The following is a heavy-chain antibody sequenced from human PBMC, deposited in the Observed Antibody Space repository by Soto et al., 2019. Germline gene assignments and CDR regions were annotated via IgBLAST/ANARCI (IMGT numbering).Heavy chain of an antibody. CDR3: ARPLFKYGDFRHFSY. CDR1: GGPMTSGAYY. CDR2: IYYSGGT. V-gene: IGHV4-30-4*01. J-gene: IGHJ4*02. Sequence: SETLFLTCSVSGGPMTSGAYYWSWIRQPPGEGLEWMGYIYYSGGTSSSPSLESRLTLSVDTSRNQFSLKLRSVTAADTAMYYCARPLFKYGDFRHFSYWGQGTQVTVSS. D-gene: IGHD4-17*01.